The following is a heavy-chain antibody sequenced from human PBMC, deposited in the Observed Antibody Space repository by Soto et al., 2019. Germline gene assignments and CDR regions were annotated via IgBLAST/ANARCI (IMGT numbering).Heavy chain of an antibody. Sequence: SETQSLPYTVSGGYISTSAYYWGWVRQPPGKGLEWVGTIYCTGRTYYNPPLESRVTMSLQTSKNQFSLNLTSVTAADTAVYYCARLGGVIAASDFDYWGQGALVTVSS. CDR3: ARLGGVIAASDFDY. D-gene: IGHD2-15*01. CDR2: IYCTGRT. V-gene: IGHV4-39*01. J-gene: IGHJ4*02. CDR1: GGYISTSAYY.